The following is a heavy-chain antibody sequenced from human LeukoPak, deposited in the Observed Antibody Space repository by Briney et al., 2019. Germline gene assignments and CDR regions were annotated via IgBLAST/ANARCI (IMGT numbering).Heavy chain of an antibody. Sequence: ASVKVSCKASGYTFTSYYMHRVRQAPGQGLEWMGIINPSGGSTSYAQKFQGRVTMTRDTSTSTVYMELSSLRSEDTAVYYCARFSDYYDSSGYYQKTYDAFDIWGQGTMVTVSS. V-gene: IGHV1-46*01. J-gene: IGHJ3*02. CDR1: GYTFTSYY. CDR2: INPSGGST. D-gene: IGHD3-22*01. CDR3: ARFSDYYDSSGYYQKTYDAFDI.